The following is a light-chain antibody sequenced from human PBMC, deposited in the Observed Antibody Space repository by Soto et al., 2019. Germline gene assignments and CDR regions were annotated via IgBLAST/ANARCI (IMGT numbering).Light chain of an antibody. Sequence: QSALTQPPSASGSPGQSVTISCTGTSSDVGGYNYVSWYQQHPGKAPKLMIYEVSKRPSGVPDRFSGSKSVNTASLTVSGLQAEDEAYYYCSSYAGSNNLGVFGGGTKLTVL. V-gene: IGLV2-8*01. CDR3: SSYAGSNNLGV. CDR1: SSDVGGYNY. J-gene: IGLJ3*02. CDR2: EVS.